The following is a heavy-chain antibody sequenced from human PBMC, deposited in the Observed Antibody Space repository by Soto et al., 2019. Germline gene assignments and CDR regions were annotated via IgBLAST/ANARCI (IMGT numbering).Heavy chain of an antibody. J-gene: IGHJ4*02. CDR3: AKHRPEYSSFHPIDY. CDR1: GFTFSSYA. V-gene: IGHV3-23*01. Sequence: EVQLLESGGGLVQPGGSLRLSCAASGFTFSSYAMSWVRQAPGKGLEWVSAISGSGGSTYNEDSVKGRFTISRDNSKNTLYLQMNSLTAEYTAVYYCAKHRPEYSSFHPIDYWGQGTLVTVSS. D-gene: IGHD6-6*01. CDR2: ISGSGGST.